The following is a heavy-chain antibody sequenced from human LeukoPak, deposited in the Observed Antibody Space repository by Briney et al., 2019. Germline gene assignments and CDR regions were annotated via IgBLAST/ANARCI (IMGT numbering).Heavy chain of an antibody. V-gene: IGHV4-34*01. D-gene: IGHD6-13*01. CDR3: ARGGLDYSSSWYRRINWFDP. CDR1: GGSFTGYY. J-gene: IGHJ5*02. Sequence: SETLSLTCAVYGGSFTGYYWSWIRQPPGKGLEWIGEINHSGSTNYNPSLKSRVTISVDTSNNQFSLKLSSVTAADTAVFYCARGGLDYSSSWYRRINWFDPWGQGNLVTVSS. CDR2: INHSGST.